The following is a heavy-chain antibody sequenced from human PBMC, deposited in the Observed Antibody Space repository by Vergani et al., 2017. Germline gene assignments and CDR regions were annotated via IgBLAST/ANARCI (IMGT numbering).Heavy chain of an antibody. D-gene: IGHD6-6*01. V-gene: IGHV4-39*01. CDR2: IYDSRNN. CDR3: ARHLRQLARNDVFDI. Sequence: QLQLQESGPRLVKPSETLSLTCSLSGMSISNNNYYWGWIRQPPGKGLEWIWSIYDSRNNNYSPSLKSRVSISVDTSKNQFSLNLTSVTAADTAVYYCARHLRQLARNDVFDIWGHGTGVTVSA. CDR1: GMSISNNNYY. J-gene: IGHJ3*02.